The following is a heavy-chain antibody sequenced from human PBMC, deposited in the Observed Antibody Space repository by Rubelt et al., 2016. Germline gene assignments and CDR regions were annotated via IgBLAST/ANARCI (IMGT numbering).Heavy chain of an antibody. Sequence: QVQPQESGPGLVKSSETLSLTCDVSGYSITSGYYWAWIRQRPGKGLEWIESLWHSGNTYYNPSLKSRITMSVDTSKNQFPRNLGAGTAADTAIYYCARPFDYGSAAYSLNGFEPWGQGTLVIVSS. CDR2: LWHSGNT. J-gene: IGHJ5*02. V-gene: IGHV4-38-2*01. CDR3: ARPFDYGSAAYSLNGFEP. D-gene: IGHD3-10*01. CDR1: GYSITSGYY.